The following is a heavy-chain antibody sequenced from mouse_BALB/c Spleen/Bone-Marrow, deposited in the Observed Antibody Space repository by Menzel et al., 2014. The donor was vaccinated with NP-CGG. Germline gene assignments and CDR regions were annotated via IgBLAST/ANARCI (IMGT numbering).Heavy chain of an antibody. Sequence: EVQLQQSGGGLVQPGGSLKLSCAASGFTFSGYGMSWVRQTPDKGLELVATISGSGSSTYYPDSVKGRFAISRDNARNTLYPQMSSLKSEDTAMYYCARGRDWFDYWGQGTTLTVSS. CDR3: ARGRDWFDY. D-gene: IGHD3-3*01. CDR1: GFTFSGYG. J-gene: IGHJ2*01. CDR2: ISGSGSST. V-gene: IGHV5-6-3*01.